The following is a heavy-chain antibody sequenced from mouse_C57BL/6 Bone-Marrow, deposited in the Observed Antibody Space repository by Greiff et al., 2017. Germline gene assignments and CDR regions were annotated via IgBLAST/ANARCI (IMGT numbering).Heavy chain of an antibody. D-gene: IGHD2-4*01. Sequence: QVQLQQSGAELARPGASVKLSCKASGYTFTSYGISWVKQRTGQGLEWIGEIYPRSGNTYYNEKFKGKDTLTADKSSSTAYMELRSLTSEDSAVYFCATYYDYDEFAYWGQGTLVTVSA. V-gene: IGHV1-81*01. CDR3: ATYYDYDEFAY. CDR2: IYPRSGNT. CDR1: GYTFTSYG. J-gene: IGHJ3*01.